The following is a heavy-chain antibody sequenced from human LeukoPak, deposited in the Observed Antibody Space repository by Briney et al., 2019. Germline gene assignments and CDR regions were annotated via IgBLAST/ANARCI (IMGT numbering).Heavy chain of an antibody. V-gene: IGHV4-34*01. Sequence: SETLSLTCAVYGGSFSGYYWSWIRQPPGKGLEWIGEINHSGSTTYNPSLKSRVTISVDTSTNQFSLKLSSVTAADTAVYYCARDGVHVAVLHYYYYMDVWGKGTTVTVSS. J-gene: IGHJ6*03. CDR1: GGSFSGYY. CDR2: INHSGST. CDR3: ARDGVHVAVLHYYYYMDV. D-gene: IGHD2-15*01.